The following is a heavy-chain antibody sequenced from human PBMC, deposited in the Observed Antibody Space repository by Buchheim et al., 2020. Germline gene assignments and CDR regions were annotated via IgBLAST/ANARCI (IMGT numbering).Heavy chain of an antibody. CDR3: ARIGLSTPPRYYYYMDV. CDR1: GFTFSDYW. J-gene: IGHJ6*03. D-gene: IGHD2-2*01. Sequence: EVQLVESGGGLVQPGGSLRLSCVASGFTFSDYWMHWVRQAPGKGLVWVSRINSDGSSTSYADSVKGRFTISRDNAKNTLYLQMNSLRAEDTAVYYCARIGLSTPPRYYYYMDVWGKGTT. V-gene: IGHV3-74*01. CDR2: INSDGSST.